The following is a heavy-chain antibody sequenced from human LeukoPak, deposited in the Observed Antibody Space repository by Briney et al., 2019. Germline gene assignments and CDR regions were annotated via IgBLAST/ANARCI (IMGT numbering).Heavy chain of an antibody. V-gene: IGHV1-2*04. Sequence: ASVKVSCKASGGTFSSYAISWVRQAPGQGLEWMGWINPNSGGTNYAQKFQGWVTMTRDTSISTAYMELSRLRSDDTAVYYCARARSGYSYGYGAGNDFDYWGQGTLVTVSS. CDR3: ARARSGYSYGYGAGNDFDY. J-gene: IGHJ4*02. D-gene: IGHD5-18*01. CDR1: GGTFSSYA. CDR2: INPNSGGT.